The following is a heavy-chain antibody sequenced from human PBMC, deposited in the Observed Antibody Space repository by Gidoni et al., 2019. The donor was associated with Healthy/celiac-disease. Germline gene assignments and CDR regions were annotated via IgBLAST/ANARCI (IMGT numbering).Heavy chain of an antibody. D-gene: IGHD4-17*01. CDR2: INSDGSST. J-gene: IGHJ4*02. CDR3: ARDGRTVTPIDY. V-gene: IGHV3-74*01. CDR1: GFTFSSYW. Sequence: EVQLVESGGGLVQPEGSLRLPCAASGFTFSSYWMNWVRQAPGKGLVGVSRINSDGSSTSYAYSVKGRFTISRDNAKNTLYLQMNSLRAEDTAVYYCARDGRTVTPIDYWGQGTLVTVSS.